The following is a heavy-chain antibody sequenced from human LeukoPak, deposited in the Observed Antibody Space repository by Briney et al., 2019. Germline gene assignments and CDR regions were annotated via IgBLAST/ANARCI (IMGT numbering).Heavy chain of an antibody. J-gene: IGHJ1*01. Sequence: PSETLSLTCTVSGASIFSYYWSWIRQPPGKGLEWIGYIYYRGSSNYNPSLKSRVTMSVDTSKNQFSLKLSSVTAADTAIYYCATGGAYLLYFHQWGQGTLVTVSS. D-gene: IGHD2-21*01. CDR3: ATGGAYLLYFHQ. V-gene: IGHV4-59*08. CDR2: IYYRGSS. CDR1: GASIFSYY.